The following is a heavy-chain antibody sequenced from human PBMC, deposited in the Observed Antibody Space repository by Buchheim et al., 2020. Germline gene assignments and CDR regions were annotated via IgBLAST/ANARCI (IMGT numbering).Heavy chain of an antibody. CDR3: ARSYYDFWSGYYGHYYYYYGMDV. Sequence: QVQLVESGGGVVQPGRSLRLSCAASGFTFSSYAMHWVRQAPGKGLEWVAVISYDGSNKYYADSVKGRFTISRDNSKNTLSLQMNSLRAEDTAVYYCARSYYDFWSGYYGHYYYYYGMDVWGQGTT. CDR1: GFTFSSYA. V-gene: IGHV3-30-3*01. J-gene: IGHJ6*02. CDR2: ISYDGSNK. D-gene: IGHD3-3*01.